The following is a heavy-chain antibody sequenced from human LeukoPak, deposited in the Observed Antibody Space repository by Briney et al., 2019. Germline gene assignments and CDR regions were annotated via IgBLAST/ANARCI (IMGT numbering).Heavy chain of an antibody. Sequence: ASVKVSCKASGGTFISYAINWVRQATGQGLEWMGWMNPNSGNTGYAQKFQGRVTMTRNTSISTAYMELSSLRSEDTAVYYCARSLPRILVVIAAGYYYGMDVWGQGTTVTVSS. CDR3: ARSLPRILVVIAAGYYYGMDV. J-gene: IGHJ6*02. CDR1: GGTFISYA. V-gene: IGHV1-8*02. D-gene: IGHD2-21*01. CDR2: MNPNSGNT.